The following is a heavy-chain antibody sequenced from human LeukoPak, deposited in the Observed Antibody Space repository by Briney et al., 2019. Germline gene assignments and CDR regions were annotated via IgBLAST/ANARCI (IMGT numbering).Heavy chain of an antibody. V-gene: IGHV3-23*01. CDR2: LVGSSANA. CDR1: GFTFSSYA. J-gene: IGHJ3*02. Sequence: PGGSLRLSCAASGFTFSSYAMSWVRQAAGKGLEWVSVLVGSSANAFYVDSVKGRFTISRDNSNNTLFLQMNSLRGEDTAVYYCAKSYSGGARRPSDIWGQGTMVTVSS. D-gene: IGHD1-26*01. CDR3: AKSYSGGARRPSDI.